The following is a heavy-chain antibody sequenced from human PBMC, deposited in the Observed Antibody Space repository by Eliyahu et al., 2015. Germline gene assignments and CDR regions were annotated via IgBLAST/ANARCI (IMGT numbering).Heavy chain of an antibody. D-gene: IGHD3-3*01. J-gene: IGHJ6*02. CDR2: IGTAGDT. V-gene: IGHV3-13*01. CDR3: ARGSSLYDFWSGYLGYYYGMDV. Sequence: EVQLVESGGGLVQPGGSLRLXCAASGFXFXXXDXXXVRQATGKGLEWVSAIGTAGDTYYPGSVKGRFTISRENAKNSLYLQMNSLRAGDTAVYYCARGSSLYDFWSGYLGYYYGMDVWGQGTTVTVSS. CDR1: GFXFXXXD.